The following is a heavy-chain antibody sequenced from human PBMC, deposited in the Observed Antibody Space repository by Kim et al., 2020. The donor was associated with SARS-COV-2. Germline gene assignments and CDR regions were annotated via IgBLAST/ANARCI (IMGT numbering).Heavy chain of an antibody. V-gene: IGHV3-30*04. J-gene: IGHJ4*02. CDR1: GFTFSSYA. CDR3: ARTELAYCRGDCYSPLDY. D-gene: IGHD2-21*02. CDR2: ISYDGSNI. Sequence: GGSLRLSCAASGFTFSSYAVHWVRQAPGKGLEWVAVISYDGSNIYYADSVKGRFTISRDNSKNTLYLQMNSLRAEDTAVYYCARTELAYCRGDCYSPLDYWGQGTLVTVSS.